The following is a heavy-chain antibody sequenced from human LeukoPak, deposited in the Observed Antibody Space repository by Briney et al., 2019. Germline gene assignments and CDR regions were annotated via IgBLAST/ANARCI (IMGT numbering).Heavy chain of an antibody. CDR3: ARYGDYYYYYMDV. J-gene: IGHJ6*03. CDR1: GFTFSSYW. Sequence: PGGSLRLSCAASGFTFSSYWMSWVRQAPGKGLEWVANIKQDGSEKYYVDSVKGRFTISRDNAKNSLYLQMNSLRAEDTAVYYCARYGDYYYYYMDVWGKGTTVTVSS. D-gene: IGHD4-17*01. V-gene: IGHV3-7*01. CDR2: IKQDGSEK.